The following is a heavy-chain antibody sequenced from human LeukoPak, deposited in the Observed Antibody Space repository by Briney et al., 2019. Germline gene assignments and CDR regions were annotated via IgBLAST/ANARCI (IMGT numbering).Heavy chain of an antibody. CDR1: GFTFSSYS. D-gene: IGHD3-22*01. CDR2: IYSGGST. V-gene: IGHV3-53*01. J-gene: IGHJ4*02. Sequence: GGSLRLSCAASGFTFSSYSMNWVRQAPGKGLEWVSVIYSGGSTYYADSVKGRFTISRDNSKNTLYLQMNSLRAEDTAVYYCAREGDSSGYYYWGQGTLVTVSS. CDR3: AREGDSSGYYY.